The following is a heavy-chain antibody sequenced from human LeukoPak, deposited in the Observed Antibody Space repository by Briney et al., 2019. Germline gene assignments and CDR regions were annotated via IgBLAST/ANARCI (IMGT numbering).Heavy chain of an antibody. J-gene: IGHJ6*02. Sequence: GGSLRLSCAASGFTVSSNYMSWVRQAPGKGLEWVSVIYSGGSTYYADSVKGRSTISRDNSKNTLYLQMNSLRAEDTAVYYCARASLYHHRPDHFGMVVWGQGTTVTVSS. CDR3: ARASLYHHRPDHFGMVV. D-gene: IGHD2-15*01. V-gene: IGHV3-66*01. CDR2: IYSGGST. CDR1: GFTVSSNY.